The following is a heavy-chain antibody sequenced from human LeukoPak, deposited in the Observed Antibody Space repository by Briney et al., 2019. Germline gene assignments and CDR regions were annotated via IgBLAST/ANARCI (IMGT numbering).Heavy chain of an antibody. Sequence: PGGSLRLSCAASGFTFSSYAMHWVRQAPGKGLEWVAVISYDGSNKYYADSVKGRFTISRDNAKNTLYLQMNSLRVEDTAVYYCAIGDKYGYPKWGQGTLVTVST. CDR3: AIGDKYGYPK. V-gene: IGHV3-30*04. D-gene: IGHD5-18*01. CDR1: GFTFSSYA. J-gene: IGHJ4*02. CDR2: ISYDGSNK.